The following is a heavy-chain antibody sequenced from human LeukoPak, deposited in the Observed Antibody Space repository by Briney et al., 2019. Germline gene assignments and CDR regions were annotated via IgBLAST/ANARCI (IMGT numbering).Heavy chain of an antibody. CDR1: GFTFSIFG. Sequence: GGSLRLSCTASGFTFSIFGMHWVRQAPGKGLEWVAFIRYDGTNKYYADSVKGRFTISRGNAKNSLYLQMSSLRAEDTAVYYCARDPQYYYGSATFDPWGQGTLVTVSS. CDR2: IRYDGTNK. D-gene: IGHD3-10*01. CDR3: ARDPQYYYGSATFDP. V-gene: IGHV3-30*02. J-gene: IGHJ5*02.